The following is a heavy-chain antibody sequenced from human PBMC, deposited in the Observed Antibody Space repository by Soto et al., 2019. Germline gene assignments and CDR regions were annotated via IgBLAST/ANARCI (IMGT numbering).Heavy chain of an antibody. J-gene: IGHJ6*02. V-gene: IGHV3-48*01. D-gene: IGHD3-22*01. CDR3: ARDSGDSSGYVYYYYYYGMDV. CDR2: IMPGSSHI. CDR1: GFTFSIYS. Sequence: SLRLSCAASGFTFSIYSMNWVRQAPGKGLEWVSYIMPGSSHIFYADSVKGRFTISRDNAKNSLYLQMNSLRAEDTAVYYCARDSGDSSGYVYYYYYYGMDVWGQGTTVTVSS.